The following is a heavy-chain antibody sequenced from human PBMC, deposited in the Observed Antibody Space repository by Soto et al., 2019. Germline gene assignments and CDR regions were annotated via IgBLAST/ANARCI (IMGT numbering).Heavy chain of an antibody. D-gene: IGHD3-22*01. CDR1: GASFSNYY. CDR2: INHSGST. CDR3: ARYYYDSSGYYGYYYYGMDV. J-gene: IGHJ6*02. Sequence: PSETLSLTCAVSGASFSNYYWTWIRQPPGKGLEWIGDINHSGSTNYNPSLKSRVTISVDTSKNQFSLKLSSVTAADTAVYYCARYYYDSSGYYGYYYYGMDVWGQGTTVTVSS. V-gene: IGHV4-34*01.